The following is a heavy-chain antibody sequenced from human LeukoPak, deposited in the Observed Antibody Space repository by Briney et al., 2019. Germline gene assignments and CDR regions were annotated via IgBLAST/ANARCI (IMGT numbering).Heavy chain of an antibody. CDR3: ASRGIAVAGNDAFDI. CDR2: IYPGDSDT. D-gene: IGHD6-19*01. Sequence: GESLKISCKGSGYSFTSYWIGWVRQMPGKGLEWMGIIYPGDSDTRYSPSFQGQVTISADKSISTAYLQWSSLKASDTAMYYCASRGIAVAGNDAFDIWGQGTMVTVSS. J-gene: IGHJ3*02. CDR1: GYSFTSYW. V-gene: IGHV5-51*01.